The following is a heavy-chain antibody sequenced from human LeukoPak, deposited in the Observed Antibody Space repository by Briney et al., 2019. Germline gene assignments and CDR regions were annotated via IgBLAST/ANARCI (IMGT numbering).Heavy chain of an antibody. Sequence: PGRSLRLSCAASGFTFSSYGMYWVRQAPGKGLEWVSYISSSGSTIYYADSVKGRFTISRDNAKNSLYLQMNSLRAEDTAVYYCARTVKYYYDSSGYFFDYWGQGTLVTVSS. CDR3: ARTVKYYYDSSGYFFDY. D-gene: IGHD3-22*01. CDR2: ISSSGSTI. CDR1: GFTFSSYG. V-gene: IGHV3-48*04. J-gene: IGHJ4*02.